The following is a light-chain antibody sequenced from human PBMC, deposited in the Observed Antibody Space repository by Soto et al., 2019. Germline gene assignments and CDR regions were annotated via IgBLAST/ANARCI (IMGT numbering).Light chain of an antibody. J-gene: IGKJ5*01. CDR2: DAS. Sequence: EIVLTQSPVTLSLSPGARATLSCRASQSVSTYLAWYQQRPGQAPRLLIYDASYRATDIPPRFSGSGSGTDFTLTISSLEPEDFAVYYCQQRRSWPPTITFGQGTRLEIK. CDR1: QSVSTY. V-gene: IGKV3-11*01. CDR3: QQRRSWPPTIT.